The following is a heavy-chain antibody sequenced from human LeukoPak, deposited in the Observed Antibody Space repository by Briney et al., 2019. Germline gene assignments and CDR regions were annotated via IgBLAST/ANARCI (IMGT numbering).Heavy chain of an antibody. CDR2: INHSGST. CDR3: ARSYEVVVPPARSDYFDY. J-gene: IGHJ4*02. D-gene: IGHD2-2*01. V-gene: IGHV4-34*01. Sequence: SETLSLTCAVYGGSFSGYYWSWIRQPPGKGLEWIGEINHSGSTNYNPSLKSRVTISVDTSKNQFSLTLSSVTAADTAVYYCARSYEVVVPPARSDYFDYWGQGTLVTVSS. CDR1: GGSFSGYY.